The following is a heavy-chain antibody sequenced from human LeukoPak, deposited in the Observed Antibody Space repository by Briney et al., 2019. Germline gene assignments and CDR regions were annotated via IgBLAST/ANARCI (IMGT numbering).Heavy chain of an antibody. CDR1: GGSISSYY. CDR3: ARVDTVAGTSSLDY. Sequence: SETLSLTCTVAGGSISSYYWSWIRQPPGKGLEWIGYIYYSGSTNYNPSLKSRVTISVDKSKNQFSLKLSSVTAADTAVYYCARVDTVAGTSSLDYWGQGTLVTVSS. CDR2: IYYSGST. D-gene: IGHD6-19*01. J-gene: IGHJ4*02. V-gene: IGHV4-59*12.